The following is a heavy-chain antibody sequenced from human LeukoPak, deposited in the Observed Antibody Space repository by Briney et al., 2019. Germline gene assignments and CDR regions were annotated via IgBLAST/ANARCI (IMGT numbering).Heavy chain of an antibody. J-gene: IGHJ5*02. Sequence: SVKVSCKASGGTFSSYAISWVRPAPGQGLEWMGGIIPIFGTANYAQKFQGRVTITTDESTSTAYMELSSLRSEDTAVYYCAREEETTGSWFDPWGQGTLVTVSS. CDR2: IIPIFGTA. D-gene: IGHD4-11*01. V-gene: IGHV1-69*05. CDR1: GGTFSSYA. CDR3: AREEETTGSWFDP.